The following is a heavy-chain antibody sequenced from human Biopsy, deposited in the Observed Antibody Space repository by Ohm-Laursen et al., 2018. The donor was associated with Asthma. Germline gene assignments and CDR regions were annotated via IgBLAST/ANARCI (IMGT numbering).Heavy chain of an antibody. CDR1: GYILTDLS. J-gene: IGHJ4*02. D-gene: IGHD4-17*01. CDR2: HDHEEGGT. CDR3: ASDFPKDYVRYNFQF. V-gene: IGHV1-24*01. Sequence: ASVTASCKISGYILTDLSMHWVRQAPGQGLGWMGGHDHEEGGTVNARRFQGRVTMTEDTSTDTAYMELSSLSSDDTAVYYCASDFPKDYVRYNFQFWGQGTLVTVSS.